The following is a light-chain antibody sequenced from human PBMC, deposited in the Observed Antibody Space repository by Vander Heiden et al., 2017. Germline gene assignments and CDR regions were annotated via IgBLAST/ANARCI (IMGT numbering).Light chain of an antibody. Sequence: DIQMTQSPSTLSASVGDRVTITCRASQSISSWLAWYQQKPGKAPKLLIYDASSLESGVPSRFSGSGSGTEFTLTISSLQPDDFATYYCQQENSYSFTFGQGTKVEIK. CDR3: QQENSYSFT. CDR1: QSISSW. CDR2: DAS. V-gene: IGKV1-5*01. J-gene: IGKJ2*01.